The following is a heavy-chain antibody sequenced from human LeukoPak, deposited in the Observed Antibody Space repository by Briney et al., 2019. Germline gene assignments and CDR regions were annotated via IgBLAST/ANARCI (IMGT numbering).Heavy chain of an antibody. J-gene: IGHJ3*01. CDR3: AKKGGHHDSSGYYHPGAFDV. V-gene: IGHV3-23*01. CDR1: GFTFSTYA. CDR2: ISGSGGNT. Sequence: GGSLRLSCAASGFTFSTYAMAWVRQAPGKGLEWVSAISGSGGNTYYADSVKGRFTISRDNSKNTLYLQMNSLRADDTAVYYCAKKGGHHDSSGYYHPGAFDVWGQGTVVTVSS. D-gene: IGHD3-22*01.